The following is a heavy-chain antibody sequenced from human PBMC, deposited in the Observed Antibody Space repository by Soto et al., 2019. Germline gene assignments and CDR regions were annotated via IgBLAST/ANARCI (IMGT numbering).Heavy chain of an antibody. D-gene: IGHD3-22*01. CDR3: ARDHNTRIVDGFDY. CDR2: INPSGVST. Sequence: SVKVSCKSSGSTFPSYYMHWVRPAPVQGLEWMGIINPSGVSTSYARKFQGRVTMTRDTSTSTVYMELSSLRSEDMAVYYCARDHNTRIVDGFDYWGQGTLVTVSS. V-gene: IGHV1-46*01. J-gene: IGHJ4*02. CDR1: GSTFPSYY.